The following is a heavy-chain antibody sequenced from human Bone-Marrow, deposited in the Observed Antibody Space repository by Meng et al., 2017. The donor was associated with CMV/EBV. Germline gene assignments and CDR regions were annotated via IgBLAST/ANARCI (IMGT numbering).Heavy chain of an antibody. CDR1: GGTFSSYA. J-gene: IGHJ5*02. V-gene: IGHV1-69*05. CDR2: IIPIFGTA. Sequence: CKASGGTFSSYAISWVRQAPGQGLEWMGGIIPIFGTANYAQKFQGRVTITTDESTSTAYMELSSLRSEDMAVYYCASLSLAAAVWFDPWGQGTLVTVSS. D-gene: IGHD6-13*01. CDR3: ASLSLAAAVWFDP.